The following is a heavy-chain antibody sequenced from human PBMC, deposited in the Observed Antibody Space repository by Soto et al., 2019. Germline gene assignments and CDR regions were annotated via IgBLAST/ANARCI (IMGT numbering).Heavy chain of an antibody. CDR3: ARGGDYDYVWGSFHFDY. Sequence: QVQLVESGGGVVQPGRSLRLSCAASGFTFSSYGMHWVRQAPGTGLEWVAVIWYDGSNKYYADSVKGRFTISRDNSKNTLYLQMNSLRAEDTAVYYCARGGDYDYVWGSFHFDYWGQGTLVTVSS. J-gene: IGHJ4*02. V-gene: IGHV3-33*01. CDR1: GFTFSSYG. CDR2: IWYDGSNK. D-gene: IGHD3-16*01.